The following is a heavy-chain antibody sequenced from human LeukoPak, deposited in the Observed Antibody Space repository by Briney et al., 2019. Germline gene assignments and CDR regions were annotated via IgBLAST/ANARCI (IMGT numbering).Heavy chain of an antibody. V-gene: IGHV4-39*01. CDR1: GASVSSSSYY. CDR3: ATRRSGSHPYY. CDR2: IFYSGST. J-gene: IGHJ4*02. Sequence: SETLSLTCTVSGASVSSSSYYWEWIRQPPGKGLEWVGSIFYSGSTNYNPSLKSRVTMSVDTSKNQFSLRLGSVTATDTAVYYCATRRSGSHPYYWGQGTLVTVSS. D-gene: IGHD1-26*01.